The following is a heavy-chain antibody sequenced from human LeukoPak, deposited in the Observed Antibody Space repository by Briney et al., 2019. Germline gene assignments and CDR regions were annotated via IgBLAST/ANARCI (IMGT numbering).Heavy chain of an antibody. V-gene: IGHV4-59*01. Sequence: TTSETLSLTCTVSGGSISSYYWSWIRQPPGKGLEWIGYIYYSGSTNYNPSLKSRVTISVDTSKNQFSLKLSSVTAADTAVYYCASSRVGWTYYDSSGDAFDIWGQGTMVTVSS. CDR3: ASSRVGWTYYDSSGDAFDI. D-gene: IGHD3-22*01. CDR2: IYYSGST. J-gene: IGHJ3*02. CDR1: GGSISSYY.